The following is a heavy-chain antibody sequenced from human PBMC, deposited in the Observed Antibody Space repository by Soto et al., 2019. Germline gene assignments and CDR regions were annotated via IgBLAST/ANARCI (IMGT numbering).Heavy chain of an antibody. CDR1: GFTFSDYA. V-gene: IGHV3-23*01. J-gene: IGHJ6*02. CDR3: TAPRDEYGSGVSWFTYGMDI. D-gene: IGHD3-10*01. Sequence: GSLRLSCLASGFTFSDYAMTWVRHVPGRGLEWVASLDGAGGSTYYADSVRGRFTISRDDSQNTLFLQMKRLTVDDTAIYYCTAPRDEYGSGVSWFTYGMDIWGQGTTVTVSS. CDR2: LDGAGGST.